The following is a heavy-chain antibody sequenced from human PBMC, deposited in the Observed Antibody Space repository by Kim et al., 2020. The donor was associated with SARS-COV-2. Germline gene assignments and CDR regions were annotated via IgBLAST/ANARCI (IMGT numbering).Heavy chain of an antibody. CDR3: ARDSGDHHYGMDV. J-gene: IGHJ6*02. CDR2: IKQDGSEK. CDR1: GFTFSSYW. V-gene: IGHV3-7*03. Sequence: GGSLRLSCAASGFTFSSYWMSWVRQAPGKGLEWVANIKQDGSEKYYVDSVKGRFTISRDNAKNSLYLQMNSLRAEDTAVYYCARDSGDHHYGMDVWGQGTTVTVSS. D-gene: IGHD4-17*01.